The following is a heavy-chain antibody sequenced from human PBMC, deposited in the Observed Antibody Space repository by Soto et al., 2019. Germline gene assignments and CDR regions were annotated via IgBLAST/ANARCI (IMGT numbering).Heavy chain of an antibody. D-gene: IGHD2-8*02. CDR3: ARGDYGTGGYPFPYFDY. J-gene: IGHJ4*02. CDR2: INPDSGAT. V-gene: IGHV1-2*02. CDR1: GYSFTGYY. Sequence: HEHLVQSGAEVKRPGASLKVSCKASGYSFTGYYIHWVRQAPGQGLEWMGWINPDSGATNYAQNFPGRVTLSSDTSISTASMDLTSLTSGDTAVYYCARGDYGTGGYPFPYFDYWGQGTLVIVSS.